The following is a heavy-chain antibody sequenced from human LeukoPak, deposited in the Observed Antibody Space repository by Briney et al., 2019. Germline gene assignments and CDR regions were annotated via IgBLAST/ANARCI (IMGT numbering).Heavy chain of an antibody. D-gene: IGHD4-17*01. J-gene: IGHJ4*02. CDR3: ARRTVTTGSSYYFDY. CDR2: IYQSGST. CDR1: GYSIRNGYN. V-gene: IGHV4-38-2*02. Sequence: PSETLSLTCTVSGYSIRNGYNWGWIRLSPGKGPEWLGSIYQSGSTYDNPSLKSRVTLSIDTSKNQFSLKLSSVTAADTAVYYCARRTVTTGSSYYFDYWGQGTLVTVSS.